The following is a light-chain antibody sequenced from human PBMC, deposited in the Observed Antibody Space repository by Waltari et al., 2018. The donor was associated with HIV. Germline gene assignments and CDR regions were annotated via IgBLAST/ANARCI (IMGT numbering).Light chain of an antibody. V-gene: IGLV1-47*01. J-gene: IGLJ3*02. CDR1: SSNIGSNY. Sequence: QSVLTQPPSASGTPGQRVTISCSGSSSNIGSNYIYWYQQLPGTAPKLLIYRNNQRPSGVPDRFSCSNSGTSASLAISGLRSEDEADYSCAAWDDSLSGWVFGGGTKLTVL. CDR2: RNN. CDR3: AAWDDSLSGWV.